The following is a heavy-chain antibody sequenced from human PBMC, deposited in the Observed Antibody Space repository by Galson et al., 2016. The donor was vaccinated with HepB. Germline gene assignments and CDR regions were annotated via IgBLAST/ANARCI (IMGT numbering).Heavy chain of an antibody. V-gene: IGHV3-33*01. D-gene: IGHD2-2*01. Sequence: SLRLSCAASGFTFSKYGMHWVRQAPGKGLEWVAFIWYDGSKKYYGTSVEGRFTISRDNSKNTLYLQMNSLRVEDTAVYYCARGTETSWYGQFDYWGQGTLVTVSS. CDR3: ARGTETSWYGQFDY. CDR1: GFTFSKYG. J-gene: IGHJ4*02. CDR2: IWYDGSKK.